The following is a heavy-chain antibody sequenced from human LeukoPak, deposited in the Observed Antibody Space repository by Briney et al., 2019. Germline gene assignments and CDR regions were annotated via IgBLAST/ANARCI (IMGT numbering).Heavy chain of an antibody. CDR2: ITSGTTYI. CDR1: GFTFSDYN. Sequence: GGSLRLSCAASGFTFSDYNMNWVRQSPEKGLEWVSSITSGTTYIYYADSVRGRFTLSRDNAKNSLYLQMNGLRAEDTAVYYCARVPYCSSTSCYTSWFDPWGQGTLVTVSS. CDR3: ARVPYCSSTSCYTSWFDP. V-gene: IGHV3-21*01. J-gene: IGHJ5*02. D-gene: IGHD2-2*02.